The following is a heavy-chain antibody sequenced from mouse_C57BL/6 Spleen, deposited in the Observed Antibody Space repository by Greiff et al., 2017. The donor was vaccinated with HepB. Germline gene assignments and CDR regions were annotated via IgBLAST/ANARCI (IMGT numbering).Heavy chain of an antibody. V-gene: IGHV5-9-1*02. D-gene: IGHD2-3*01. J-gene: IGHJ3*01. Sequence: EVKVEESGEGLVKPGGSLKLSCAASGFTFSSYAMSWVRQTPEKRLEWVAYISSGGDYIYYADTVKGRFTISRDNARNTLYLQMSSLKSEDTAMYYCTRDGYYGAAYWGQGTLVTVSA. CDR2: ISSGGDYI. CDR1: GFTFSSYA. CDR3: TRDGYYGAAY.